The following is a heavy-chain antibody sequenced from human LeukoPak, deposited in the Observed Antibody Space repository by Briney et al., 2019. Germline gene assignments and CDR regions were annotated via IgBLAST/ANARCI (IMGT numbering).Heavy chain of an antibody. CDR3: ARGGQGDGYSADEAFDL. Sequence: SQTLSLTCVISGDSVVSNSTACNWIRQSPSRGLEWLGRTYYRSKWYTDYAVSVKSRITINPDTSKNQFSLQLNSVTPEDTAVYYCARGGQGDGYSADEAFDLWGQGTMVTAS. CDR1: GDSVVSNSTA. CDR2: TYYRSKWYT. J-gene: IGHJ3*01. V-gene: IGHV6-1*01. D-gene: IGHD5-24*01.